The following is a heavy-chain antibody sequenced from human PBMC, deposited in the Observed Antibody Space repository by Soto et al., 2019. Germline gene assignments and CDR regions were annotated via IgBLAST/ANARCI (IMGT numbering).Heavy chain of an antibody. CDR1: GGSISSGGYS. D-gene: IGHD2-8*02. CDR2: IYHSGGT. V-gene: IGHV4-30-2*01. Sequence: QLQLQESGSGLVKPSQTLSLTCAVSGGSISSGGYSWNWIRQPPGKGLEWIGYIYHSGGTYYNPSLKSRVAISVDKSKNQFSLKRSSVTAADTAVYYCARDSLTGCYFDYWGQGMLVTVSS. J-gene: IGHJ4*02. CDR3: ARDSLTGCYFDY.